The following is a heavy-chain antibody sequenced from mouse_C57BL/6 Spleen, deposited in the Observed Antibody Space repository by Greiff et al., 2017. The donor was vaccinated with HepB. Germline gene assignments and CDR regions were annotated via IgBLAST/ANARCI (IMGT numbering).Heavy chain of an antibody. Sequence: QVQLKQSGAELVRPGSSVKLSCKASGYTFTSYWMHWVKQRPIQGLEWIGNIDPSDSETHYNQKFKDKATLTVDKSSSTAYMQLSSLTSEDSAVYYCARSGDYHWYFDVWGTGTTVTVSS. CDR2: IDPSDSET. V-gene: IGHV1-52*01. CDR3: ARSGDYHWYFDV. CDR1: GYTFTSYW. D-gene: IGHD2-4*01. J-gene: IGHJ1*03.